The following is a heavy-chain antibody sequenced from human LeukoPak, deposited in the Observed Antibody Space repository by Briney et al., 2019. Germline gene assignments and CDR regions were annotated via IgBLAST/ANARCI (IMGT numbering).Heavy chain of an antibody. J-gene: IGHJ4*02. V-gene: IGHV4-34*01. CDR2: INHSGST. CDR3: ERDEYYYGSGRVMGFI. CDR1: GGSFSGYY. D-gene: IGHD3-10*01. Sequence: SETLSLTCAVYGGSFSGYYWSWIRQPPGKGLEWIGGINHSGSTNYNPSLKSRVTISVDTSKNQFSLKLSSVTAADTAVYYCERDEYYYGSGRVMGFIWGQGTLVTVSS.